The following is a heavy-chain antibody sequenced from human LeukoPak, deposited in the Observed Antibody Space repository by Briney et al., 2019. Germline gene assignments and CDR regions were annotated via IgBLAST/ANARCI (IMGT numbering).Heavy chain of an antibody. CDR2: INPNSGGT. D-gene: IGHD1-26*01. CDR1: GYTFTSYY. J-gene: IGHJ4*02. CDR3: ARGRLTGSDDY. V-gene: IGHV1-2*04. Sequence: GASVKVSCKASGYTFTSYYIHWVRQAPGQGLEWMGWINPNSGGTNCAQKFQGWVTMTRDTSINTAYMELGRLKSDDTAVYYCARGRLTGSDDYWGQGTLVTVSS.